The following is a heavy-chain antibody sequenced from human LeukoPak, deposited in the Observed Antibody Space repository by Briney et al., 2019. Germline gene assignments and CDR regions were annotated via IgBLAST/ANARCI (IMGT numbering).Heavy chain of an antibody. CDR1: GYTFTSYG. CDR3: ARGGPDYYYYGMDV. V-gene: IGHV1-8*02. Sequence: ASVKASCKASGYTFTSYGISWVRQAHGQGLEWMGWMSPNSGNTGYAQKFQGRVTMTRNTSISTAYMELSSLRSEDMAVYYCARGGPDYYYYGMDVWGQGTTVTVSS. J-gene: IGHJ6*02. CDR2: MSPNSGNT.